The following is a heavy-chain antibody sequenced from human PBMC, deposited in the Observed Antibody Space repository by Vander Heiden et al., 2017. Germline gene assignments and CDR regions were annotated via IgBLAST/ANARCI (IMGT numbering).Heavy chain of an antibody. CDR1: GFTFSSYS. V-gene: IGHV3-21*01. D-gene: IGHD3-16*02. J-gene: IGHJ4*02. Sequence: EVQLVESGGGLVKPGGSLRPSCAASGFTFSSYSMNWVRQAPGKGLEWVSSISSSSSYIYYADSVKGRVTISRDNAKNSLYRQMNSLRAEEPAVYYCARDPTYDYVWGSYRQPDYWGQGTLVTVSS. CDR3: ARDPTYDYVWGSYRQPDY. CDR2: ISSSSSYI.